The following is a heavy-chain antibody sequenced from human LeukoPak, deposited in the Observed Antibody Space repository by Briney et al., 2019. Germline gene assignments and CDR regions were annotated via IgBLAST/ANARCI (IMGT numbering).Heavy chain of an antibody. D-gene: IGHD6-19*01. CDR1: GGSISSYY. Sequence: SETLSLTCTVSGGSISSYYWSWIREPPGKGLEWIGYIYYSGSTNYNPSLKSRVTISVDTSKNQFSLKLSSVTAADTAVYYCAKGRDMGSRSGWYGVDLFFDYWGQGTLVTVSS. J-gene: IGHJ4*02. CDR2: IYYSGST. V-gene: IGHV4-59*01. CDR3: AKGRDMGSRSGWYGVDLFFDY.